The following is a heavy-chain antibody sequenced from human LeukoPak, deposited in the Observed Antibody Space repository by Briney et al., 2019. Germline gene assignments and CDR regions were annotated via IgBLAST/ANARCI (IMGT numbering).Heavy chain of an antibody. CDR2: INDDGGAT. D-gene: IGHD2-21*01. Sequence: GGSLRLSCAASGFTFGDYWMHWIRQVPWKGPVWVSRINDDGGATSTAGFGKGRFTISRDNAKNVLYLQMDSLRAEDTAIYYCARGIPDFYFYMDVWGKGTTVSVSS. V-gene: IGHV3-74*01. CDR1: GFTFGDYW. J-gene: IGHJ6*03. CDR3: ARGIPDFYFYMDV.